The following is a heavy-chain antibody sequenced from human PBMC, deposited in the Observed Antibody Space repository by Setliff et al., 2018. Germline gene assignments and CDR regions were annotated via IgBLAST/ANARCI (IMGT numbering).Heavy chain of an antibody. CDR2: INSDGSST. CDR1: GFTFSSYW. J-gene: IGHJ3*01. Sequence: PGGSLRLSCAASGFTFSSYWMHWVRQAPGKGLVWVSRINSDGSSTSYADSVKGRFTISRDNAKNSLDLQMDSLRGEDTAVYYCVRDRWKVMVNKGDDAFDLWGQGTMVTVSS. V-gene: IGHV3-74*01. CDR3: VRDRWKVMVNKGDDAFDL. D-gene: IGHD5-18*01.